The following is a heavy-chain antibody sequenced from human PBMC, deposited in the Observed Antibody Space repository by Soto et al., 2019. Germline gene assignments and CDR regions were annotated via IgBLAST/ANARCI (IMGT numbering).Heavy chain of an antibody. CDR3: ARDYSTTSYNWFDP. J-gene: IGHJ5*02. CDR2: IYYTGST. V-gene: IGHV4-59*01. Sequence: KPXESLSLTCPVSGASINNYYWIWIRQPPGKGLEWIGYIYYTGSTNYNPSLKSRVAMSVDTSKNQLPLKLSSVTAADTALYYCARDYSTTSYNWFDPWGQGTLVTVYS. D-gene: IGHD6-13*01. CDR1: GASINNYY.